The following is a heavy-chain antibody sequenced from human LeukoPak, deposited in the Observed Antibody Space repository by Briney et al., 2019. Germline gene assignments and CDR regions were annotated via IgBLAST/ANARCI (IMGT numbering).Heavy chain of an antibody. CDR3: ARGDYDILTGYYYSWFDP. V-gene: IGHV1-2*02. Sequence: ASVKVSCKASGYTFTGYYMHWVRQAPGQGLEWMGWINPNSGGTNYAQKFQGRVTMTRDTSISTAYMELSRLRSDDTALYYWARGDYDILTGYYYSWFDPWGQGTLVTVSS. CDR2: INPNSGGT. D-gene: IGHD3-9*01. J-gene: IGHJ5*02. CDR1: GYTFTGYY.